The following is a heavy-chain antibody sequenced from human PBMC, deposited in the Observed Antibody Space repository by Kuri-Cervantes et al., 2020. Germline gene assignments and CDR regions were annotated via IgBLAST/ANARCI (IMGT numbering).Heavy chain of an antibody. Sequence: GGSLRLSCAASGFTVSSNYMSWVRQAPGKGLEWVSIIYPGGSTNYADSVKGRFTISRDSSKNTLYLQMNSLRAEDTGVYYCARGAPSDSWGQGTLVTVSS. V-gene: IGHV3-53*01. J-gene: IGHJ4*02. CDR2: IYPGGST. CDR1: GFTVSSNY. CDR3: ARGAPSDS.